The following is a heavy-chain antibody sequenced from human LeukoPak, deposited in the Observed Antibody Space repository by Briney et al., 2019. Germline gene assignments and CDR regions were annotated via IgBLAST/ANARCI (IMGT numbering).Heavy chain of an antibody. J-gene: IGHJ4*02. D-gene: IGHD6-19*01. Sequence: ASVKVSCKASGYTFTNYCIYWLRQAPGQGIEWMGMINPSVGSTSYAQKFQGRITMARDTSTSTASMELSSLTSDDAAVYYCARAPHTPVAGHLDYWGQGTLVTVSS. CDR2: INPSVGST. CDR1: GYTFTNYC. CDR3: ARAPHTPVAGHLDY. V-gene: IGHV1-46*01.